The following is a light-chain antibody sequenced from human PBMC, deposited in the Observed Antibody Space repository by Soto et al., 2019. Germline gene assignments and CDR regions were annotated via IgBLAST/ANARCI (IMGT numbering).Light chain of an antibody. CDR2: STS. CDR1: QSISTSY. J-gene: IGKJ1*01. Sequence: DIETTQAPATLSCSPTERAAISFRASQSISTSYIAWYQQQPGQAPRLLIYSTSIRATGIPDRFTGSGSGTDFTLTISDLEPGDFAVYCCQQDGVRFRRLGEGTKVDIK. V-gene: IGKV3D-7*01. CDR3: QQDGVRFRR.